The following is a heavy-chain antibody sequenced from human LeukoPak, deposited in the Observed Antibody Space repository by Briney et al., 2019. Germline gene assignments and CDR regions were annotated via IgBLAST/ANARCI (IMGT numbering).Heavy chain of an antibody. Sequence: PSETLSLTCTVSGGSISSSSYYWGWIRQPPGKGLEWTGSIYYTGSTYYNPSLKSRVTISVDTSKNQFSLKLSSVTAADTAVYYCARDSSRGEDYMDVWGKGTTVTVSS. CDR2: IYYTGST. V-gene: IGHV4-39*07. CDR1: GGSISSSSYY. D-gene: IGHD2-2*01. CDR3: ARDSSRGEDYMDV. J-gene: IGHJ6*03.